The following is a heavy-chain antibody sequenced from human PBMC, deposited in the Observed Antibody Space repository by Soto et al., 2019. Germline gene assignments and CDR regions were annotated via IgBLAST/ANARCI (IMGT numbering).Heavy chain of an antibody. V-gene: IGHV3-23*01. Sequence: GGSLRLSCAVSGSSVGTYTVNWVRQAPAMGLEWVSGLSDSVGTTHYAYSVKGRFTISRDKSKNTLYLQMNNLRAEDTAVYYCAKHLIGGRLQSPFDLWGQGTQVTVSS. D-gene: IGHD3-22*01. J-gene: IGHJ4*02. CDR2: LSDSVGTT. CDR3: AKHLIGGRLQSPFDL. CDR1: GSSVGTYT.